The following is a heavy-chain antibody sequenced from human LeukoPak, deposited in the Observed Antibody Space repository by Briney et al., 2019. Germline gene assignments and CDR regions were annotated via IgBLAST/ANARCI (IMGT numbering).Heavy chain of an antibody. J-gene: IGHJ4*02. CDR3: AKDDTAMVYPLGSSVDY. V-gene: IGHV3-30*18. CDR2: ISYVGSNK. Sequence: GGSLTLSCAASGFTFSSYGMHWVRQAPGKGLEWVAVISYVGSNKYYADSVKGRFTISRDNSKNTLYLQMNSLRAEDTAVYYCAKDDTAMVYPLGSSVDYWGQGTLVTVPS. D-gene: IGHD5-18*01. CDR1: GFTFSSYG.